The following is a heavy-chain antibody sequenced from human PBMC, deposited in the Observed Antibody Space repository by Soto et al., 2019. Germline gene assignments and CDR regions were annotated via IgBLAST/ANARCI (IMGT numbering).Heavy chain of an antibody. D-gene: IGHD6-13*01. Sequence: QVQLVQSGAEVKKPGASVKVSCKASGYTFTGYYMHWVRQAPGQGLEWRGWINPNSGGTNYAQKFQGWVTMTRDTSISTAYMELSRLRSDDTAVYYCARVPYSSSQSRRRDYFDYWGQGTLVTVSS. CDR1: GYTFTGYY. CDR3: ARVPYSSSQSRRRDYFDY. V-gene: IGHV1-2*04. J-gene: IGHJ4*02. CDR2: INPNSGGT.